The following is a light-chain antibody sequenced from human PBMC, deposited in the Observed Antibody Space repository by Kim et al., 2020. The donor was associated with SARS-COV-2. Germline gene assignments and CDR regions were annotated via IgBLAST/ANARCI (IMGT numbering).Light chain of an antibody. V-gene: IGKV1-39*01. J-gene: IGKJ5*01. CDR2: GAS. CDR1: QSITTS. CDR3: QQSHIIPIT. Sequence: ASGRHRITFTCRASQSITTSLNWYQQKPGKAPKLLICGASVLQTGVPSRFSGSGSGTEFTLTISSLQPEDFASYYCQQSHIIPITFGQGTRLEIK.